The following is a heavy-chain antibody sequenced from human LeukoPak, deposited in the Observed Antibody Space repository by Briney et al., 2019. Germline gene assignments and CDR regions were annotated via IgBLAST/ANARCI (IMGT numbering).Heavy chain of an antibody. CDR1: GFTFSSYA. J-gene: IGHJ3*02. CDR3: AKDKSGSGAFDI. V-gene: IGHV3-23*01. CDR2: ISGSGGST. Sequence: GGSLRLSCAASGFTFSSYAMSWVRQAPGKGLEWASAISGSGGSTYYADSVKGRFTISRDNSKNTLYLQMNSLRAEDTAVYYCAKDKSGSGAFDIWGQGTMVTVSS. D-gene: IGHD3-10*01.